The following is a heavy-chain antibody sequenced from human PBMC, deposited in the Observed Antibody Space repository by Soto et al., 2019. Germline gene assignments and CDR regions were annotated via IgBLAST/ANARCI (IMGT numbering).Heavy chain of an antibody. D-gene: IGHD6-19*01. J-gene: IGHJ5*02. CDR3: AREVVSSVSFVENWFDP. Sequence: GASVKVSCKASGYTFTSYAMHWVRQAPGQRLEWMGWINADNGNTNYAQKFQGRVTMTTDTSASTAYMELRSLRSEDTAVYYCAREVVSSVSFVENWFDPWGQGALVTVSS. CDR2: INADNGNT. CDR1: GYTFTSYA. V-gene: IGHV1-3*01.